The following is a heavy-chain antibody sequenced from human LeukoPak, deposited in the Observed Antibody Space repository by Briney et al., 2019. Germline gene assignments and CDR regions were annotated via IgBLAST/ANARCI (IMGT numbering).Heavy chain of an antibody. Sequence: ASVKVSCKASGCTFTSYGISWVRQAPGQGLEWMGWISAYNGNTNYAQKLQGRVTMTTDTSTSTAYMELRSLRSDDTAVYYCATSRGYSYGDYFDYWGQGALVTVSS. CDR1: GCTFTSYG. V-gene: IGHV1-18*04. J-gene: IGHJ4*02. CDR2: ISAYNGNT. D-gene: IGHD5-18*01. CDR3: ATSRGYSYGDYFDY.